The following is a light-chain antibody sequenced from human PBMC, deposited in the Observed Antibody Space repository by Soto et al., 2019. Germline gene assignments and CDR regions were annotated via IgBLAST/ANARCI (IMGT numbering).Light chain of an antibody. CDR3: QKYNTVPWT. Sequence: DIQMTQSPSSLSASAGDRVTITCRASQAISNYLAWYQQKPGQVPKLLIYARSSLQSGVPSRFSGSGSGTDFILTISSLQPEDVATYYCQKYNTVPWTFGQGTKVEI. J-gene: IGKJ1*01. V-gene: IGKV1-27*01. CDR2: ARS. CDR1: QAISNY.